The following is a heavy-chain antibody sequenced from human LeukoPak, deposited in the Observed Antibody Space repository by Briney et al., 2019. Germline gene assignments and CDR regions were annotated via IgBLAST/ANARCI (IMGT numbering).Heavy chain of an antibody. CDR1: GFTFSSYW. J-gene: IGHJ4*02. CDR3: ARDGSLPDY. V-gene: IGHV3-74*01. Sequence: GGSLRLSCAASGFTFSSYWTHWVRQAPGKGLVWVSRINSDGTTSYADSVKGRFTISRDNAKNTLYLQMNSLRAEDTAVYYCARDGSLPDYWGQGTLVTVSS. CDR2: INSDGTT.